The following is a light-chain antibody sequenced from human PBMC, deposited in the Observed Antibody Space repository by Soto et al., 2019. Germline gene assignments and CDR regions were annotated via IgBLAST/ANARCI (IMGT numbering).Light chain of an antibody. CDR1: QSVGRDY. J-gene: IGKJ5*01. Sequence: EIVVTQSPGTLSLSPGEGATLSCRASQSVGRDYVAWFQQKPGQAPRLLVHDASRRASGIPDRFSGSGSGTDFTLTISRLEPEDFAVYYCQQYAASTITFGQGTQLEMK. V-gene: IGKV3-20*01. CDR3: QQYAASTIT. CDR2: DAS.